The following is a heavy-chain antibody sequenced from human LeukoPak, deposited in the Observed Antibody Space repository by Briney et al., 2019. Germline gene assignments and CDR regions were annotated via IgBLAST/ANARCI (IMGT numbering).Heavy chain of an antibody. V-gene: IGHV4-59*12. D-gene: IGHD4-17*01. J-gene: IGHJ3*02. CDR1: GFTFSSYE. CDR2: SYYSGRT. Sequence: GSLRLSCAASGFTFSSYEMNWVRQPPGKGLEWIGYSYYSGRTYYNPSLKSRITISVDTSKNQLSLKLSSVTAADTAVYYCARGDYGDYHDAFEIWGQGTVVTVSS. CDR3: ARGDYGDYHDAFEI.